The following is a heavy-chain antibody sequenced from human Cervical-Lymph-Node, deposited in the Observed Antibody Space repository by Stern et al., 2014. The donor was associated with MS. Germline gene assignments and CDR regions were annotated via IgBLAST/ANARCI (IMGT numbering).Heavy chain of an antibody. CDR2: IWYDGSHR. V-gene: IGHV3-33*01. D-gene: IGHD6-19*01. J-gene: IGHJ4*02. CDR3: ARPSTLCSACPPGGY. Sequence: VESGRSLRLSCAASGFTFSSHGMHWVRQAPGKGLEWVAVIWYDGSHRYHADSVKGRFTISRDNSKNTLYLQMNSLRAEDTAVYYCARPSTLCSACPPGGYWGQGTLVTVSS. CDR1: GFTFSSHG.